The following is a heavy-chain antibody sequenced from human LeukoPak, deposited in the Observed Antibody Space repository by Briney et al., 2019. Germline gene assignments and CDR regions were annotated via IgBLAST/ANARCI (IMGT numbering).Heavy chain of an antibody. CDR3: ARAWGDSSGLGFDY. J-gene: IGHJ4*02. CDR1: GFTFSSYE. Sequence: QSGGSLRLSCAASGFTFSSYEMNWVCQAPGKGLEWVSYISSSGSTIYYADSVKGRFTISRDNAKNSLYLQMNSLRAEDTAVYYCARAWGDSSGLGFDYWGQGTLVTVSS. V-gene: IGHV3-48*03. D-gene: IGHD3-22*01. CDR2: ISSSGSTI.